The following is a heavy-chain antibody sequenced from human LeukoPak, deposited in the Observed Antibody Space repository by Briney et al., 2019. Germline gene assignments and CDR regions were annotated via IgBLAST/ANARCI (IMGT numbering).Heavy chain of an antibody. D-gene: IGHD4-17*01. V-gene: IGHV3-30*02. CDR3: AKDKTTVNPYYLDY. CDR1: GFTFSSYS. Sequence: GGSLRLSCAASGFTFSSYSMNWVRQAPGKGLEWVAFIRYDGSNKYYADSVKGRLTISRDNSKNTLYLQMNSLRAEDTAVYYCAKDKTTVNPYYLDYWGQGTLVTVSS. CDR2: IRYDGSNK. J-gene: IGHJ4*02.